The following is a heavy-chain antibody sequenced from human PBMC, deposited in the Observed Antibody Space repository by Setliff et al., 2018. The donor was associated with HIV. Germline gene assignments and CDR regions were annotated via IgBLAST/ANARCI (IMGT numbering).Heavy chain of an antibody. D-gene: IGHD2-15*01. CDR1: DDPISSYY. J-gene: IGHJ6*03. CDR2: LYVSGDT. CDR3: ALTGHRLLRGYMDV. Sequence: LSLTCYVTDDPISSYYWSWVRQPAGKGLEWIGRLYVSGDTNYNPSLRSRVTMSLDTSKKHFSLNLKSVTAADTAVYYCALTGHRLLRGYMDVWGKGTTVTVSS. V-gene: IGHV4-4*07.